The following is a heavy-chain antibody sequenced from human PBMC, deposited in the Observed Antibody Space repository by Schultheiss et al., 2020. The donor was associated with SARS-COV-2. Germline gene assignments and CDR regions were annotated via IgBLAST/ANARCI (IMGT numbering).Heavy chain of an antibody. D-gene: IGHD1-26*01. V-gene: IGHV1-18*01. J-gene: IGHJ4*02. CDR2: ISAYNGNT. Sequence: ASVKVSCKASGGTFSSYAISWVRQAPGQGLEWMGWISAYNGNTNYAQKLQGRVTMTTDTSTSTAYMELRSLRSDDTAVYYCARASTGIVGGGYYFDYWGQGTLVTVSS. CDR1: GGTFSSYA. CDR3: ARASTGIVGGGYYFDY.